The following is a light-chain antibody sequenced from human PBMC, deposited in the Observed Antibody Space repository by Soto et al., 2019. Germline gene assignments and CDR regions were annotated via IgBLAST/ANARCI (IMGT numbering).Light chain of an antibody. J-gene: IGKJ4*01. V-gene: IGKV1-27*01. Sequence: DIQMTQSPSSLSASVGDRVTITCRASQGIRNYLAWYQQIPGKVPKLLISAASTLQSGVPSRFSGSGSGTDFTLTISSLQPEDVATYYCQQYTNVPAFGGGTKVEIK. CDR2: AAS. CDR1: QGIRNY. CDR3: QQYTNVPA.